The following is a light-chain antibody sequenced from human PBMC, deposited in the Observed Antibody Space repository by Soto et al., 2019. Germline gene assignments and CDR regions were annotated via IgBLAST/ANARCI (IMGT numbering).Light chain of an antibody. CDR1: ESISTN. V-gene: IGKV3-11*01. CDR2: DAS. Sequence: EVVLTHSPATLALSPVEISTLSCRAVESISTNIAWYQHKPGQAPRLLIYDASNRATGIPDRFRGSGSGTDFTLTISSLEPEDFAVYYCQQRNNWPPGITFGQGTKVDIK. CDR3: QQRNNWPPGIT. J-gene: IGKJ1*01.